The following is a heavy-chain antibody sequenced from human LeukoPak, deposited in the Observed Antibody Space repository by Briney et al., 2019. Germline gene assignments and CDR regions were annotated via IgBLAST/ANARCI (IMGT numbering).Heavy chain of an antibody. D-gene: IGHD3-22*01. J-gene: IGHJ4*02. CDR2: IYYSGST. CDR3: ASVDSSGYYFDY. CDR1: GGSISSGGYY. V-gene: IGHV4-39*01. Sequence: PSETLSLTCTVSGGSISSGGYYWGWIRQPPGKGLEWIGSIYYSGSTYYNPSLKSRVTISVDTSKNQFSLKLSSVTAADTAVYYCASVDSSGYYFDYWGQGTLVTVSS.